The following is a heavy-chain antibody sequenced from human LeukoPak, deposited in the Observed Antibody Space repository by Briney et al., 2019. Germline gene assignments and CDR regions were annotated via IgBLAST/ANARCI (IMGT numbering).Heavy chain of an antibody. Sequence: GGSLRLSCAASGFTFSGYTMNWVRQAPGKGLEWVSSIAGSSGYISYADSVKGRFTISRDNAKKSLYLQMTSLTAEDTAVYYCARDRGAYCGGDCYLGFDYWGRGTLVAVSS. J-gene: IGHJ4*01. CDR3: ARDRGAYCGGDCYLGFDY. CDR2: IAGSSGYI. D-gene: IGHD2-21*02. CDR1: GFTFSGYT. V-gene: IGHV3-21*01.